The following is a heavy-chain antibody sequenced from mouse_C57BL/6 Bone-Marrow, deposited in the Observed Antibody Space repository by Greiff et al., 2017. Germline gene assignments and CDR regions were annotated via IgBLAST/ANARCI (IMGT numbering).Heavy chain of an antibody. D-gene: IGHD1-1*01. CDR2: IWRGGST. CDR3: AKRGGYGSSPFYAMDY. J-gene: IGHJ4*01. Sequence: VKLQQSGPGLVQPSQSLSITCTVSGFSLTSYGVHWVRQSPGKGLEWLGVIWRGGSTDYNAAFMSRLSITKDNSKSQVFFKMNSLQADDTAIYYCAKRGGYGSSPFYAMDYWGQGTSVTVSS. CDR1: GFSLTSYG. V-gene: IGHV2-5*01.